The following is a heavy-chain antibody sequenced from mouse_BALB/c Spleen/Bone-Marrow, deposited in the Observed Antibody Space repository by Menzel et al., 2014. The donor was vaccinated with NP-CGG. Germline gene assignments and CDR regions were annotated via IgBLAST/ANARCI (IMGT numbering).Heavy chain of an antibody. Sequence: EVMLVESGGGLVQPGGPRKLSCAASGFTFSRFGMHWVRQAPEKGLEWVAYISSGSSSIYYSDTVRGRFTISRDNPMDTLFLQMTSLRSEDTAMYYCARGDYWGQGTILTVSS. CDR1: GFTFSRFG. CDR2: ISSGSSSI. V-gene: IGHV5-17*02. CDR3: ARGDY. J-gene: IGHJ2*01.